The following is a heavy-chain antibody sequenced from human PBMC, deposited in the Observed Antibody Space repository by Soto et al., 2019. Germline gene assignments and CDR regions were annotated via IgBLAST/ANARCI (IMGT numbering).Heavy chain of an antibody. CDR3: ARDTGFGELLNLNYYYYGMDV. J-gene: IGHJ6*02. D-gene: IGHD3-10*01. V-gene: IGHV1-2*04. CDR2: INPNSGGT. Sequence: ASVKVSCKASGYTFTGYYMHWVRQAPGQGLEWMGWINPNSGGTNYAQKFQGWVTMTRDTSISTAYMELSRLRSDDTAVYYCARDTGFGELLNLNYYYYGMDVWGQGTTVTVSS. CDR1: GYTFTGYY.